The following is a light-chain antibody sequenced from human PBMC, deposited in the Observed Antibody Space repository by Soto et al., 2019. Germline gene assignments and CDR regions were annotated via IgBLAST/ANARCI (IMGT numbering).Light chain of an antibody. J-gene: IGLJ2*01. CDR1: SSNIGNNY. CDR3: GTWDSSLSALV. CDR2: DNN. V-gene: IGLV1-51*01. Sequence: QSVLTQPRSVSAAPGQKVTISCSGSSSNIGNNYVSWYQQLPGTAPKLLIYDNNKRPSGIPDRFSGSKSGTSATLGITGLQTGDEADYYCGTWDSSLSALVFGGGTKLTVL.